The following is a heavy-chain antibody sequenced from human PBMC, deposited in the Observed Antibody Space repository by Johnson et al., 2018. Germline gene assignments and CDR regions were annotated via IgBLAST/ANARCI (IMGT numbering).Heavy chain of an antibody. CDR1: GFTFSSYD. D-gene: IGHD3-3*01. J-gene: IGHJ6*02. Sequence: VQLVESGGGVVQPGGSLRLSCAASGFTFSSYDMLWVRQATGNGLEWVSAIGTAGDTYYPGPVKGRFTISRDNAKNSLFLQMNSLGAGDTAVYYCAREYYGNGMDVWGQGTTVTVSS. CDR2: IGTAGDT. CDR3: AREYYGNGMDV. V-gene: IGHV3-13*01.